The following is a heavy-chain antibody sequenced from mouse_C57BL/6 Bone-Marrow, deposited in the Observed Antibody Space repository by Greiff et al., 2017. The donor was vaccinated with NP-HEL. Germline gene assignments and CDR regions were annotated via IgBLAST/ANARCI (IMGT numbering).Heavy chain of an antibody. V-gene: IGHV5-15*04. J-gene: IGHJ4*01. CDR1: GFTFSDYG. CDR2: ISNLAYSI. CDR3: ARRGSNYPYYYAMDY. D-gene: IGHD2-5*01. Sequence: EVMLVESGGGLVQPGGSLKLSCAASGFTFSDYGMAWVRQAPRKGPEWVAFISNLAYSIYYADTVTGRFTIPRENAKNTQYLEMSSLRSEDTAMYYCARRGSNYPYYYAMDYWGQGTSVTVSS.